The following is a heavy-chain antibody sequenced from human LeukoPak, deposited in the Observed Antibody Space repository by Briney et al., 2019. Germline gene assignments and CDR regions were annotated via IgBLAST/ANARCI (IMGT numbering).Heavy chain of an antibody. D-gene: IGHD2-15*01. Sequence: GGSLRLSCAASGFTFSSYAMSWVRQAPGKGLEWVSAISGSGGSTYFADSVKGRFTISRDNSKNTLYLQMNSLRAEDTAVYYCAKVPEVVVAADFDYWGQGTLVTVSS. J-gene: IGHJ4*02. CDR1: GFTFSSYA. CDR2: ISGSGGST. V-gene: IGHV3-23*01. CDR3: AKVPEVVVAADFDY.